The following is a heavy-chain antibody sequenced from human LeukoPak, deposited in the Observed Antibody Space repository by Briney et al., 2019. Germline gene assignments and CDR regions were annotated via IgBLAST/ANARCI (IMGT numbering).Heavy chain of an antibody. CDR3: ATPYCSSISCLDVFNM. J-gene: IGHJ3*02. Sequence: SETLSLTCNVSGVSVSDGRYYWTWIRQHPGKGLEWIVYKYYSGSAKYNPSLKSRLTISIDTSKNQFSLQLTSVTAADTATYYCATPYCSSISCLDVFNMWGQGTRVTVSS. CDR1: GVSVSDGRYY. CDR2: KYYSGSA. V-gene: IGHV4-31*03. D-gene: IGHD2-2*01.